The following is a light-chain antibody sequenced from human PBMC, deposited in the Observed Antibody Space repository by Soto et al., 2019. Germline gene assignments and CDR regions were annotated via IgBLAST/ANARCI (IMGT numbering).Light chain of an antibody. J-gene: IGLJ3*02. Sequence: QSALTQPASVSGSPGQSNTISCTGTSSDVGGYNYVSWYQQHPGKAPKLMIYEVSNRPSGVSNRFSGSKSGNTASLTISGLQAEDEADYYCSSYTSSSTWVFGGGTKVTVL. CDR3: SSYTSSSTWV. V-gene: IGLV2-14*01. CDR1: SSDVGGYNY. CDR2: EVS.